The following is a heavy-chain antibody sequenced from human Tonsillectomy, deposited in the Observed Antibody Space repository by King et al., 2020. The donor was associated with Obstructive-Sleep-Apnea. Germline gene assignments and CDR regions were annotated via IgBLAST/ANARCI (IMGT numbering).Heavy chain of an antibody. CDR2: IKQDGSEK. CDR1: GFTFSSYW. Sequence: VQLVESGGGLVQPGGSLRLSCAASGFTFSSYWMSWVRQAPGKGLEWVANIKQDGSEKYYVDSGKGRFTISRDNAKNSLYLQMNSLRAEDTAVYYCARDQVAVAGTSDAFDIWGQGTMVTVSS. CDR3: ARDQVAVAGTSDAFDI. D-gene: IGHD6-19*01. J-gene: IGHJ3*02. V-gene: IGHV3-7*01.